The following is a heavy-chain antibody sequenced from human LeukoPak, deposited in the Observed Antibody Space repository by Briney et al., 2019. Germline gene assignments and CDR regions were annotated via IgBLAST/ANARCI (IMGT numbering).Heavy chain of an antibody. CDR1: VDTFSSYA. CDR3: ARDAGLIATRT. J-gene: IGHJ4*02. CDR2: IIPIYGTT. Sequence: ASVKVSCKASVDTFSSYAISWVRQAPGLGLEWMGGIIPIYGTTNYAQKFQGRVTSTTDESTSTAYMELTSLRSEDTAVYYCARDAGLIATRTWGQGTLVTPSS. D-gene: IGHD6-6*01. V-gene: IGHV1-69*05.